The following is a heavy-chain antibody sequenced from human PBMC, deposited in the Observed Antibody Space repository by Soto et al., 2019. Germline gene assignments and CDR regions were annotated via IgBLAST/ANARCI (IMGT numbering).Heavy chain of an antibody. J-gene: IGHJ3*02. D-gene: IGHD1-26*01. V-gene: IGHV3-48*02. CDR3: ARDAPGSGSQNAEDAFDI. CDR1: GFTFSSYS. Sequence: GGSLRLSCAASGFTFSSYSMNWVRQAPGKGLEWVSYISSSSSTIYYADSVKGRFTISRDNAKNSLYLQMNSLRDEDTAVYYCARDAPGSGSQNAEDAFDIWGQGTMVTVSS. CDR2: ISSSSSTI.